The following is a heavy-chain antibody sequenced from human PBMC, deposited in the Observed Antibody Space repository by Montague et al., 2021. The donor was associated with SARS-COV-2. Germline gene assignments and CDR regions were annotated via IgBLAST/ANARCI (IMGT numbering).Heavy chain of an antibody. D-gene: IGHD3-22*01. CDR1: GGSISSYY. Sequence: SETLSLTCTVSGGSISSYYWNWIRQSAGKGLEWIGRIYTSGSTNYDPSLKSRVTMSVDTSKNQFSLTLSSVTAADTAVYYCARGARFFDSSGYYSDAFDIWGQGTMVTVSS. CDR2: IYTSGST. V-gene: IGHV4-4*07. CDR3: ARGARFFDSSGYYSDAFDI. J-gene: IGHJ3*02.